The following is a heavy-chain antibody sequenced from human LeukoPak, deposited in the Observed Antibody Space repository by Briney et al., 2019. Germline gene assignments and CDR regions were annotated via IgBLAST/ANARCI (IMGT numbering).Heavy chain of an antibody. CDR1: GFTSSSYA. D-gene: IGHD1-26*01. Sequence: PGGSLRLSCAASGFTSSSYAMHWVRQAPGKGLEWVAVISYDGSNKYYADSVKGRFTISRDNSKNTLYLQMNSLRAEDTAVYYCARDPGIVGATDWFDPWGQGTLVTVSS. J-gene: IGHJ5*02. CDR3: ARDPGIVGATDWFDP. CDR2: ISYDGSNK. V-gene: IGHV3-30-3*01.